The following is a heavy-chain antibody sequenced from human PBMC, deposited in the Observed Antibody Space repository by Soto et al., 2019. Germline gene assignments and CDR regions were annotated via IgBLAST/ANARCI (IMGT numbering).Heavy chain of an antibody. CDR3: ARDKGRSPLDY. CDR1: GFTFNNYS. V-gene: IGHV3-48*01. CDR2: ISSSSSTI. J-gene: IGHJ4*02. D-gene: IGHD2-15*01. Sequence: EVPLVESGGGLVQPGGSLRLSCAASGFTFNNYSMNWVRQAPGKGLEWVSYISSSSSTIYSADSVKGRFTISRDNAKNSLYLQMNSLRAEDTAVYYCARDKGRSPLDYWGQGTLVTVSS.